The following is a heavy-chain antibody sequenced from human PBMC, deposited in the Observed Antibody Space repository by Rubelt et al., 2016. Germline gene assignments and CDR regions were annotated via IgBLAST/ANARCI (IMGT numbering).Heavy chain of an antibody. CDR3: ARGLWDGF. CDR2: VWYDGSNK. Sequence: STYGIHWVRQAPGKGLEWVAVVWYDGSNKYYADSVKGRFTISRDNAKNSVYLQMNSLRVDDTAVYFCARGLWDGFWGQGTLVAASS. J-gene: IGHJ4*02. CDR1: STYG. D-gene: IGHD5-24*01. V-gene: IGHV3-33*03.